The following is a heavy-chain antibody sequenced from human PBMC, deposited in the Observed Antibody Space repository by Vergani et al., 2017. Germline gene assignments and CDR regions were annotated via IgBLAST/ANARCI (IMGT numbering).Heavy chain of an antibody. CDR2: ISSSSSTI. CDR3: SRGLQLWLLCWDY. CDR1: GFTFSSYA. J-gene: IGHJ4*02. V-gene: IGHV3-48*01. D-gene: IGHD5-18*01. Sequence: EVQLLESGGGLVQPGGSLRLSCAASGFTFSSYAMSWVRQDPGQGLEWVSYISSSSSTIYYADTVKGRFTISRDNAKNSLYLQMNSLRAEDTAMYYCSRGLQLWLLCWDYWGQGTLVTVSS.